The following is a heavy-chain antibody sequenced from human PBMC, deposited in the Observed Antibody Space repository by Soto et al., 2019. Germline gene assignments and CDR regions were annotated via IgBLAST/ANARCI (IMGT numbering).Heavy chain of an antibody. CDR2: ISSSSSYI. CDR3: ARAPADLFGVVMAYYYYMDV. V-gene: IGHV3-21*01. J-gene: IGHJ6*03. Sequence: GGSLRLSCAASGFTFSSYSMNWVRQAPGKGLEWVSSISSSSSYIYYADSVKGRFTISRDNAKNSLYLQMNSLRAEDTAVYYCARAPADLFGVVMAYYYYMDVWGKGTTVTVSS. CDR1: GFTFSSYS. D-gene: IGHD3-3*01.